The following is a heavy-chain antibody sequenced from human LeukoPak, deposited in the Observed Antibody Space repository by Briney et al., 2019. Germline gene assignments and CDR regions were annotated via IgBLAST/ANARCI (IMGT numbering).Heavy chain of an antibody. J-gene: IGHJ3*02. CDR2: ISSGSTSI. D-gene: IGHD4-17*01. CDR1: GFTFSSYS. V-gene: IGHV3-48*01. CDR3: ARPPDYGDYGIDAFDI. Sequence: GGSLRLSRVASGFTFSSYSVNWVRQAPGKGLEWISYISSGSTSIFYADSVKGRFTISRDNAKNSLYLQMNSLRAEDTAVYYCARPPDYGDYGIDAFDIWGQGTMVTVSS.